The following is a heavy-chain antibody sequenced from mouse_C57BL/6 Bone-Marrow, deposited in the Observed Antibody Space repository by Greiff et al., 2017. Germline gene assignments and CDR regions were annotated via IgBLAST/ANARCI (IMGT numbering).Heavy chain of an antibody. V-gene: IGHV1-64*01. CDR1: GYTFTSYW. J-gene: IGHJ4*01. CDR2: IHPNSGST. Sequence: QVQLQQPGAELVKPGASVKLSCKASGYTFTSYWMHWVKQRPGQGLEWIGMIHPNSGSTNYNEKFKSKATLPVDKSSSTAYMQLSSLTSEDSAVYYCASRITPYYYAMDYWGQGTSVTVSS. D-gene: IGHD1-1*01. CDR3: ASRITPYYYAMDY.